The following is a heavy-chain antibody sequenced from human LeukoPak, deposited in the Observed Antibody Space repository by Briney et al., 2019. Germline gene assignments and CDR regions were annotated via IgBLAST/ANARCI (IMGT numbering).Heavy chain of an antibody. CDR3: ARESNSGWYTGGVNH. CDR1: GASLSTYY. Sequence: SETLSLTCTVSGASLSTYYWTWIRQPPGKGLEWIGYINYNGRTNYNPSLMSRVTISIDTSKNQFSLRLNSVTAADTAIYYCARESNSGWYTGGVNHWGPGTLVTVSS. J-gene: IGHJ5*02. CDR2: INYNGRT. V-gene: IGHV4-59*01. D-gene: IGHD6-19*01.